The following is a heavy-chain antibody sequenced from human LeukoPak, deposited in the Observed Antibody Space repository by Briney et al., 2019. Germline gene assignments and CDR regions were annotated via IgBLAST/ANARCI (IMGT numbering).Heavy chain of an antibody. V-gene: IGHV3-23*01. Sequence: GGSLTLSCTVSGVTFSSYAMSWVRQAPGKGLEWVWAISGSGGSTYYADPVPGRFTISRDNSKNTLYLQMNSLRGEDTAVYYCAKDSSGWYDYYYGMAVWGEGTTVTLSS. CDR2: ISGSGGST. D-gene: IGHD6-19*01. CDR3: AKDSSGWYDYYYGMAV. CDR1: GVTFSSYA. J-gene: IGHJ6*04.